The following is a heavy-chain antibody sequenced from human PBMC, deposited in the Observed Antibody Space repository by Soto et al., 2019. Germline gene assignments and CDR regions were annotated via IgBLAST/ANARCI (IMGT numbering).Heavy chain of an antibody. Sequence: ASVKVSCKASGYTFTSYYMHWVRQAPGQGLEWMGIINPSGGSTSYAQKFQGRVTMTRDTSTSTVYMELSSLRSEDTAVYYCEFLGVVIAFDFWGEEPRFTFSS. CDR3: EFLGVVIAFDF. V-gene: IGHV1-46*01. J-gene: IGHJ4*02. D-gene: IGHD3-22*01. CDR2: INPSGGST. CDR1: GYTFTSYY.